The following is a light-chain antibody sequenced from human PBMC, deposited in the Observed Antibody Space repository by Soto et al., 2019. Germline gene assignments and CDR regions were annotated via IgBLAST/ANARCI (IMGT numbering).Light chain of an antibody. CDR2: EVT. V-gene: IGLV2-14*01. CDR1: SGDIGSYNR. Sequence: QSVLTQPASVSGSPGQSITISCTGTSGDIGSYNRVSWYQQHPGKAPKLLIYEVTDRPSGVSNRFSGSKSGNTASLTISGLQAEDEAEYYCSSYTNINTRACVFGTGTKGTVL. J-gene: IGLJ1*01. CDR3: SSYTNINTRACV.